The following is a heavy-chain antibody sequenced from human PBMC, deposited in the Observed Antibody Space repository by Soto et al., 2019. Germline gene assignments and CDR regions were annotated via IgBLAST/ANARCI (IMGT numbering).Heavy chain of an antibody. V-gene: IGHV4-30-2*01. D-gene: IGHD3-10*01. CDR1: GGYISSGGYS. CDR2: IYHSGST. Sequence: QLQLQESGSGLVKPSQTLSLTCAVSGGYISSGGYSWRWIRQPPGKGLEWIGYIYHSGSTYYNPSLKSRVTISVDRSKNQFSLKLSSVTAADTAVYYCARGPPFGYWGQGTLVTVSS. J-gene: IGHJ4*02. CDR3: ARGPPFGY.